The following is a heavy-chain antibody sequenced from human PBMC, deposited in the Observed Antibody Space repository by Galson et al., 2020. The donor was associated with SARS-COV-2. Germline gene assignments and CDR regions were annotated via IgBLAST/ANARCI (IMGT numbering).Heavy chain of an antibody. D-gene: IGHD3-10*01. J-gene: IGHJ6*03. Sequence: ETLSLTCAVYGGSFSGYSWTWIRQPPGKGLEWIGEINFGGNTNYSPSLRSRVTVSVDTSKNQFSLNLRSVTAADTALYYCARGHRGVVPSPVLGLGPYYSYYYMDVWGKGTTVTVSS. CDR1: GGSFSGYS. CDR2: INFGGNT. V-gene: IGHV4-34*01. CDR3: ARGHRGVVPSPVLGLGPYYSYYYMDV.